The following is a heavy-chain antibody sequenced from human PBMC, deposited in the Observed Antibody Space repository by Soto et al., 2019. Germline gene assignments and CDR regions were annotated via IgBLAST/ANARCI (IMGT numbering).Heavy chain of an antibody. CDR1: GYSFTSYW. D-gene: IGHD5-12*01. V-gene: IGHV5-51*01. CDR2: IHPSDFDT. J-gene: IGHJ5*02. CDR3: AIHSTGYEDS. Sequence: PGESLKISCKGSGYSFTSYWIGWVPQMPGKGLEWMGIIHPSDFDTRYSPSFQGQVTISADKSISTAYLQWSSLRASDTAMYYCAIHSTGYEDSWGQGTLVTVS.